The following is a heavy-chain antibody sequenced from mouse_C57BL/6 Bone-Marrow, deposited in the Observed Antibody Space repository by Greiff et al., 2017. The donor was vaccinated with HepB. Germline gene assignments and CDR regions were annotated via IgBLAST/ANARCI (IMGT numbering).Heavy chain of an antibody. J-gene: IGHJ1*03. CDR3: ARNRRYWYFDV. CDR2: ISNGGGST. Sequence: EVHLVESGGGLVQPGGSLKLSCAASGFTFSDYYMYWVRQTPEKRLEWVAYISNGGGSTYYPDTVKGRFTISRDNAKNTLYLQMSRLKSEDTAMYYCARNRRYWYFDVWGTGTTVTVSS. V-gene: IGHV5-12*01. CDR1: GFTFSDYY.